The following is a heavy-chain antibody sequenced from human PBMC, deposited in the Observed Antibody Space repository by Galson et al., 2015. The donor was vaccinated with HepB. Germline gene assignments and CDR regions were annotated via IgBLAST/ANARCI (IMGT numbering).Heavy chain of an antibody. CDR1: GYTFTSYA. CDR3: ARDGGIAAAGPPYYYYYGMDV. CDR2: INTNTGNP. V-gene: IGHV7-4-1*02. J-gene: IGHJ6*02. D-gene: IGHD6-13*01. Sequence: SVKVSCKASGYTFTSYAMNWVRQAPGQGLEWMGWINTNTGNPTYAQGFTGRFVFSLDTSVSTAYLQISSLKAEDTAVYYCARDGGIAAAGPPYYYYYGMDVWGQGTTVTVSS.